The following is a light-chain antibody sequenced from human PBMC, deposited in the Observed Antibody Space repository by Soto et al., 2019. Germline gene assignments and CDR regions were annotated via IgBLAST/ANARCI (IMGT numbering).Light chain of an antibody. J-gene: IGKJ5*01. CDR2: AAS. V-gene: IGKV1-39*01. Sequence: DIQMTQSPSSLSASVGARVTITCRASQSISNYLNWYQQKPGKAPKVLIYAASNLQSGVPSRLRGSGSGTDFTLTISSLQPQDSATYYCQQSYSTPITFGQGTRLEIK. CDR3: QQSYSTPIT. CDR1: QSISNY.